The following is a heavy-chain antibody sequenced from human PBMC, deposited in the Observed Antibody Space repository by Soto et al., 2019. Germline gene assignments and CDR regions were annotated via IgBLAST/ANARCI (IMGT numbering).Heavy chain of an antibody. CDR3: ARDECAMIGDYYYYGMDV. CDR1: GGTFSSYA. V-gene: IGHV1-69*01. Sequence: QVQLVQSGAEVKKPGSSVKVSCKASGGTFSSYAISWVRQAPGQGLEWMGGIIPIFGTANYAQKFQGRVTITADESTSTAYMELSSLRSEDTAVYYCARDECAMIGDYYYYGMDVWGQGTTVTVSS. J-gene: IGHJ6*02. D-gene: IGHD3-22*01. CDR2: IIPIFGTA.